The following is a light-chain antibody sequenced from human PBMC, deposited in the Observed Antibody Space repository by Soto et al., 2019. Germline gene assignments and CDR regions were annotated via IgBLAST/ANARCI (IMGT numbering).Light chain of an antibody. Sequence: QSVLTQPPSASGTPGQRVTSSCYGSSSNIGSNTVNWYQQLPGTAPRLLIYTNNHRPSGVPDRFSGSKSGTSASLAISGLQSEDEADYYCAAWDDSLNGLYVFGTGTKLTVL. CDR1: SSNIGSNT. V-gene: IGLV1-44*01. CDR2: TNN. CDR3: AAWDDSLNGLYV. J-gene: IGLJ1*01.